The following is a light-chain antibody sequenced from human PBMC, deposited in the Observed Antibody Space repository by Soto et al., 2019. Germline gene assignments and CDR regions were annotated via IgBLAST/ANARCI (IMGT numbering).Light chain of an antibody. CDR1: QDISNY. Sequence: DIQMTQSPSSLSASVGDRVTITCRASQDISNYLNWYQQRPGKAPKLLIYDASNLERGVPSRFSGTRSGTHFTFAITSLQPEDVATYYWQQSDRLPITFGQGTRLEI. CDR3: QQSDRLPIT. CDR2: DAS. J-gene: IGKJ5*01. V-gene: IGKV1-33*01.